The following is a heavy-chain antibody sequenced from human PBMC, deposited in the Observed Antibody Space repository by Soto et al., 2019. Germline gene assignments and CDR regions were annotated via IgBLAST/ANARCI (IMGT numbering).Heavy chain of an antibody. Sequence: GGSLRLSFVGSGFIFRNNFMHWVRQTPGKGLEWVAFMSYDGSDTFYADSVKGRFTISRDNSKNTLFLHMSNLRAEDTAMYYCTIVRVADSALDHWGQGTLVTVSS. D-gene: IGHD3-10*02. V-gene: IGHV3-30*02. CDR3: TIVRVADSALDH. CDR1: GFIFRNNF. J-gene: IGHJ4*02. CDR2: MSYDGSDT.